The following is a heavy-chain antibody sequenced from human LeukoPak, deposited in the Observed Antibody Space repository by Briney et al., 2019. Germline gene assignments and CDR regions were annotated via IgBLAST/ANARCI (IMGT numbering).Heavy chain of an antibody. V-gene: IGHV1-18*01. CDR2: ISAYNGNT. J-gene: IGHJ4*02. CDR3: ARRAVAGQDGDY. Sequence: ASVKVSCKVSGYTLTELSMHWVRQAPGQGLEWMGWISAYNGNTNYAQKLQGRVTMTTDTSTSTAYMELRSLRSDDTAVYYCARRAVAGQDGDYWGQGTLVTVSS. CDR1: GYTLTELS. D-gene: IGHD6-19*01.